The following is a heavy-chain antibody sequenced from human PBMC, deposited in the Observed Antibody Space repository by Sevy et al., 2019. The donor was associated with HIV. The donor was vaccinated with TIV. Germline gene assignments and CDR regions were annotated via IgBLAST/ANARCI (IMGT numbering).Heavy chain of an antibody. J-gene: IGHJ4*02. D-gene: IGHD2-2*01. CDR1: GGSISSYY. V-gene: IGHV4-59*01. CDR3: ARDMLGYCSSTSCYAEGYFDY. Sequence: KQSQTLSLTCTVSGGSISSYYWSWIRQPPGKGLEWIGYIYYSGSTNYNPSLKSRVTISVDTSKNQFSLKVSSVTAADTAVYYCARDMLGYCSSTSCYAEGYFDYWGQGTLVTVSS. CDR2: IYYSGST.